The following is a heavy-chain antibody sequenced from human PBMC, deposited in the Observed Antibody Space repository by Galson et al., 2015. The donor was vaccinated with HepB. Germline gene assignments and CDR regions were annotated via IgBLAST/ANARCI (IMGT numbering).Heavy chain of an antibody. Sequence: SLRLSCAASGFTFSSYAMHWVRQAPGKGLEYVSAISSNGGSTYYANSVKGRFTISRDNSKNTLYLQMGSLRAEDMAVYYCAREMVYYDFWSGYYRGGMDVWGQGTTVTVSS. CDR2: ISSNGGST. V-gene: IGHV3-64*01. CDR1: GFTFSSYA. D-gene: IGHD3-3*01. J-gene: IGHJ6*02. CDR3: AREMVYYDFWSGYYRGGMDV.